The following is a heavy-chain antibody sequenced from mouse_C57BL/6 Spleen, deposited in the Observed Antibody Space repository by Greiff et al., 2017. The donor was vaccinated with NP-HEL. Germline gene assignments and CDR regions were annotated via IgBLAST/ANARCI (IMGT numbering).Heavy chain of an antibody. CDR2: ISSGSSTI. V-gene: IGHV5-17*01. CDR1: GFTFSDYG. J-gene: IGHJ4*01. Sequence: DVKLVESGGGLVKPGGSLKLSCAASGFTFSDYGMHWVRQAPEKGLEWVAYISSGSSTIYYADTVKGRFTISRDNAKNTLFLQMTSLRSEDTAMYYCARTGYYAMDYWSQGTSVTVSS. CDR3: ARTGYYAMDY. D-gene: IGHD4-1*01.